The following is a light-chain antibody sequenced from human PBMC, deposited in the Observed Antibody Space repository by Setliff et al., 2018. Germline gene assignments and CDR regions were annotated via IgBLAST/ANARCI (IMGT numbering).Light chain of an antibody. CDR1: SSNIGAGYD. J-gene: IGLJ2*01. CDR3: QSYDSSLSSVV. CDR2: RNS. V-gene: IGLV1-40*01. Sequence: QSVLTQPPSVSGAPGQRVTISCTGSSSNIGAGYDVHWYQQLPGTAPKFLIYRNSNRPSGVPGRFSGSKSGTSASLAITGLQAEDEADYYCQSYDSSLSSVVFGGGTQLTVL.